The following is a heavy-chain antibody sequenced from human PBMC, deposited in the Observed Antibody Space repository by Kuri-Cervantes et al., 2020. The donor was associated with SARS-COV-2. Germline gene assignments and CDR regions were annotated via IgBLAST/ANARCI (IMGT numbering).Heavy chain of an antibody. CDR1: GFTFSSYA. Sequence: GESLKISCAASGFTFSSYAMHWIRQAPGKGLEWVALISYDGTNKFYADFVKGRFTISRDNSRNTLYLQMNSLRAEDTAVFYCARPDCTINGVCFMDVWGQGTTVTVSS. J-gene: IGHJ6*02. D-gene: IGHD2-8*01. CDR2: ISYDGTNK. V-gene: IGHV3-30-3*01. CDR3: ARPDCTINGVCFMDV.